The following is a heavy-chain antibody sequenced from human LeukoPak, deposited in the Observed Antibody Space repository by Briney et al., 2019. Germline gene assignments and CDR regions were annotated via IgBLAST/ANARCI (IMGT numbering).Heavy chain of an antibody. Sequence: ASAKVSCKASGYTFSSYVISWGPQAPRERLEWMGWINSYNGNTHYAQNIHGRVTMTTDTSTTTAYMELRRLRSDDSALYYCARSGSSGEDRFLEWLLYGFWGQGTLVTVSS. V-gene: IGHV1-18*04. CDR3: ARSGSSGEDRFLEWLLYGF. CDR1: GYTFSSYV. CDR2: INSYNGNT. J-gene: IGHJ4*02. D-gene: IGHD3-3*01.